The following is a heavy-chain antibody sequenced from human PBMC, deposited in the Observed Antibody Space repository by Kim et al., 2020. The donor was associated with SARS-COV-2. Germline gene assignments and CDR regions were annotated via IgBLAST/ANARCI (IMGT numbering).Heavy chain of an antibody. CDR2: I. J-gene: IGHJ4*02. Sequence: IYSEDSVRGRFTIPRDKDKNSLYLQMNSLRAEDTAVYYCARGPNYSPFDYWGQGTLVTVSS. V-gene: IGHV3-11*04. D-gene: IGHD4-4*01. CDR3: ARGPNYSPFDY.